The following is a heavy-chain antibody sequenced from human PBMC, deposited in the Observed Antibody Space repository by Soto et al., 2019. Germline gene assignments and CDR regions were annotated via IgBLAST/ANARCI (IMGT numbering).Heavy chain of an antibody. CDR1: GGSINNYK. CDR2: VSYSGNT. J-gene: IGHJ4*02. V-gene: IGHV4-59*01. D-gene: IGHD1-1*01. Sequence: QVQLQESGPGLVKPSETLFLTCTVSGGSINNYKWSWIRQPPGKEPEWIGHVSYSGNTNYNPSLTSRVTISVDTSKNLFSLKLNSVTAADTALYYCAGGPNPYNFDYWGQGTLVTVSS. CDR3: AGGPNPYNFDY.